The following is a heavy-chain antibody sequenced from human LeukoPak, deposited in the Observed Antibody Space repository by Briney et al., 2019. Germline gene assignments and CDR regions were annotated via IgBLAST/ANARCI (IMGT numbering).Heavy chain of an antibody. D-gene: IGHD3-3*01. CDR2: INPNSGGT. Sequence: ASVKVSSKASGFTFTGYYMHWVRQAPGQGLEWMGRINPNSGGTNYAQKFQGRVTMTSDTSISTAYMELSRLRSDDTAVYYCALTFWSGTPVDYWGQGTLVTVSS. J-gene: IGHJ4*02. CDR3: ALTFWSGTPVDY. CDR1: GFTFTGYY. V-gene: IGHV1-2*06.